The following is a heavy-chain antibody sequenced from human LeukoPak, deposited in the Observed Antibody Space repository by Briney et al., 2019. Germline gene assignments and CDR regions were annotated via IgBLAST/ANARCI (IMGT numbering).Heavy chain of an antibody. J-gene: IGHJ4*02. CDR1: GGTFSSYA. CDR2: ISAYNGDT. D-gene: IGHD6-13*01. Sequence: ASVTVSCKASGGTFSSYAISWVRQAPGQGLEWMGWISAYNGDTNYAQKLQGRVSMTTDTSTTTAYMELRSLRSDDTAVYYCARDPTPGIAAAVFDYWGQGTLVTVSS. V-gene: IGHV1-18*01. CDR3: ARDPTPGIAAAVFDY.